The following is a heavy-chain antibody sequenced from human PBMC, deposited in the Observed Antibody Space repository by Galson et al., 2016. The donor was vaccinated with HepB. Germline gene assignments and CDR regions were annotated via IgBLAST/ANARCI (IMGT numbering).Heavy chain of an antibody. V-gene: IGHV3-33*01. CDR1: GFIFSNCG. CDR3: VSGVVRGVVSVDDAFDL. D-gene: IGHD3-10*01. J-gene: IGHJ3*01. CDR2: IWYDGSKK. Sequence: SLRLSCAASGFIFSNCGMNWVRQAPGKGLEWVAVIWYDGSKKYYGDSVKGRFSISRDNSKKTLYLQMNSLRVEDTAVYYCVSGVVRGVVSVDDAFDLWGQGTMVTVSS.